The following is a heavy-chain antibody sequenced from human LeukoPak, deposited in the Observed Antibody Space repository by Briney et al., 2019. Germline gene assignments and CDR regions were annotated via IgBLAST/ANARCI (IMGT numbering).Heavy chain of an antibody. Sequence: ASVKVSCKASGYTFTSYGISWVRQAPGQGLEWMGWISAYNGNTNYAQKLQGRVTMTTDTSTSTAYMELRSLRSDDTAVYYCAREWRYCSSTGCTDYWGQGTLVTVSS. CDR3: AREWRYCSSTGCTDY. CDR2: ISAYNGNT. V-gene: IGHV1-18*04. D-gene: IGHD2-2*01. J-gene: IGHJ4*02. CDR1: GYTFTSYG.